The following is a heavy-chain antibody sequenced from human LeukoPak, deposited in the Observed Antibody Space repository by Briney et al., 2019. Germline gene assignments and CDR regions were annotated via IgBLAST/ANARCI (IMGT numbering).Heavy chain of an antibody. CDR3: ARAYRGPLDY. D-gene: IGHD1-14*01. V-gene: IGHV3-64*01. Sequence: PGGSLRLSCAASGFTFSDYAMSWVRQAPGKGLEYVSAISSNGGSTYYANSVKGRFTISRDNSKNTLYLQMGSLRAEDMAVYYCARAYRGPLDYWGQGTLVTVSS. CDR2: ISSNGGST. CDR1: GFTFSDYA. J-gene: IGHJ4*02.